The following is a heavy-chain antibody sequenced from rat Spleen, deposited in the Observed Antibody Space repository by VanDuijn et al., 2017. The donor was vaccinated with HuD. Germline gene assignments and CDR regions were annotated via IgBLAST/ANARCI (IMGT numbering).Heavy chain of an antibody. CDR2: ISTSGGST. J-gene: IGHJ2*01. D-gene: IGHD1-1*01. CDR1: GFTFSNYG. Sequence: EVHLVESGGGLVQPGRSLKLSCAASGFTFSNYGMAWVLQAPTKGLEWVASISTSGGSTYYRDSVKGRFTVSRDNAKSTLYLQMDSLRSEDTATYYCTRLGTVADYWGQGVMVTVSS. V-gene: IGHV5S13*01. CDR3: TRLGTVADY.